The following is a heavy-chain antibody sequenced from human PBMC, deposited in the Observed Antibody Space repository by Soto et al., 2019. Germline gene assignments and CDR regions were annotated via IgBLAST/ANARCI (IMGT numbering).Heavy chain of an antibody. CDR3: ARPSSVREYYFDY. Sequence: SVKVSCKASGGTFSSYAISWVRQAPGQGLEWMGGIIPIFGTANYAQKFQGRVTTTADESTSTAYMELSSLRSEDTAVYYCARPSSVREYYFDYWGQGTLVTVSS. J-gene: IGHJ4*02. CDR2: IIPIFGTA. CDR1: GGTFSSYA. V-gene: IGHV1-69*13. D-gene: IGHD3-22*01.